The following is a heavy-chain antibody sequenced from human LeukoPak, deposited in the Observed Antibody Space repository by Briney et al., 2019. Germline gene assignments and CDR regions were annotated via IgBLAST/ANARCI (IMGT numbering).Heavy chain of an antibody. J-gene: IGHJ4*02. CDR1: GGSISSYY. CDR3: ARGAVAAPNFDY. Sequence: SETLSLTCTVSGGSISSYYWSWFRQPPGKGLEWIGYIYYSGSTNYNPSLKSRVTISVDTSKNQFSLKLSSVTAADTAVYYCARGAVAAPNFDYWGRGTLVTVSS. V-gene: IGHV4-59*01. CDR2: IYYSGST. D-gene: IGHD6-19*01.